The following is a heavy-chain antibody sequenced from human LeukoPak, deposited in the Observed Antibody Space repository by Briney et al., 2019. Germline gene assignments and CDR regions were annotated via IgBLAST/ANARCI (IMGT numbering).Heavy chain of an antibody. Sequence: SETLSLTCTVSGYSISSGYYWGWIRQPPGKGLEWIGSIYHSGSTYYNPSLKSRVTISVDTSKNQFSLKLRSVTAADTAVYYCARGAYDSSGYYYYYYYMDVWGKGTTVTISS. D-gene: IGHD3-22*01. CDR3: ARGAYDSSGYYYYYYYMDV. CDR2: IYHSGST. V-gene: IGHV4-38-2*02. J-gene: IGHJ6*03. CDR1: GYSISSGYY.